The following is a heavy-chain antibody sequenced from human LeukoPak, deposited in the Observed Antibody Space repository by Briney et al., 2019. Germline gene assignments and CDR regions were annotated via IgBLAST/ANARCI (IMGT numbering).Heavy chain of an antibody. V-gene: IGHV3-48*03. Sequence: GGSLRLSCAASGFTFSSYEMNWVRQAPGKGLEWVSYISSSGNTIYYADSVKGRFTISRDNAKNSLYLQMNSLRAEDTAVYYCARDLCSGGACSDYWGQGTLVTVSS. D-gene: IGHD2-15*01. CDR2: ISSSGNTI. CDR3: ARDLCSGGACSDY. CDR1: GFTFSSYE. J-gene: IGHJ4*02.